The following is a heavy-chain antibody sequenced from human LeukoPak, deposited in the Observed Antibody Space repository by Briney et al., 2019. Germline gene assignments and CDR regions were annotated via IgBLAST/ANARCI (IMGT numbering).Heavy chain of an antibody. J-gene: IGHJ4*02. V-gene: IGHV3-20*04. CDR1: GFTFDDG. CDR2: INWNGGST. CDR3: AKWGCNGGSCYPFDY. Sequence: GGSLRLSCAASGFTFDDGMSWVRQAPGKGLEWVSGINWNGGSTGYADSVKGRFTISRDNSKNTLYLQMNSLRAEDTAVYYCAKWGCNGGSCYPFDYWGQGTLVTVSS. D-gene: IGHD2-15*01.